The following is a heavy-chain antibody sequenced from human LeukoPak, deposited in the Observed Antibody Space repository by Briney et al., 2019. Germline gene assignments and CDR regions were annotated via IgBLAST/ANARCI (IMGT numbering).Heavy chain of an antibody. CDR2: ISAYNGNT. D-gene: IGHD3-10*01. CDR1: GYTFTSYG. CDR3: AREPGDSTCYFDF. V-gene: IGHV1-18*01. Sequence: ASVKVSCKASGYTFTSYGISWVRQAPGQGLEWMGWISAYNGNTNYAQKLQGRVTMTRDTSTSTVYMDLSSLRSEDTAVYFCAREPGDSTCYFDFWGQGTLVTVSS. J-gene: IGHJ4*02.